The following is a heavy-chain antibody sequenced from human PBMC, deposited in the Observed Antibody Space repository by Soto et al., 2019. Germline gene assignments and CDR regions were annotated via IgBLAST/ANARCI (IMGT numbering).Heavy chain of an antibody. CDR3: ARGRYYGSGSYKN. Sequence: PSETLSLTCAVDGGSSSGYYWSWIRQPPGKGLEWIGEINHSGSTNYNPSLKSRVTISVDTSKNQFSLKLSSVTAADTAVYYCARGRYYGSGSYKNWGQGTLVT. J-gene: IGHJ4*02. CDR1: GGSSSGYY. D-gene: IGHD3-10*01. V-gene: IGHV4-34*01. CDR2: INHSGST.